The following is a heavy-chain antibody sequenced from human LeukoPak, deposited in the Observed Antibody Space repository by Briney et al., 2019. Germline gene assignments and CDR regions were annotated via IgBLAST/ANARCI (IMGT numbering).Heavy chain of an antibody. CDR3: ARGDSNFDY. CDR1: GGSISSGDYY. D-gene: IGHD4-11*01. J-gene: IGHJ4*02. V-gene: IGHV4-30-4*01. Sequence: EPSETLSLTCTVSGGSISSGDYYWSWIRHPPGKGLEWIGYIYYSGSTYYNPSLKSRVAISVDTSKNQFSLKLSSVTAADTAVYYCARGDSNFDYWGQGTLVTVSS. CDR2: IYYSGST.